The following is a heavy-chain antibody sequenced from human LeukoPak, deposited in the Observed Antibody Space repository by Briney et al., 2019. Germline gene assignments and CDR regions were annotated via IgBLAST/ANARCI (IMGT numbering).Heavy chain of an antibody. Sequence: EASVKVSCKASGYTFTSYAMRWVRQAPGQRLEWMGWINAGNGNTKYSQKFQGRVTITRDTSASTAYMELSSLRSEDTAVYYCARDLSRITMVRGVNGMDVWGKGSTVTVSS. CDR1: GYTFTSYA. CDR2: INAGNGNT. CDR3: ARDLSRITMVRGVNGMDV. J-gene: IGHJ6*04. V-gene: IGHV1-3*01. D-gene: IGHD3-10*01.